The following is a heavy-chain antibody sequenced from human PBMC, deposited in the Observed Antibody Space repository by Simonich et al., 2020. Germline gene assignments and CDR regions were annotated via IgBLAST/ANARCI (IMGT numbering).Heavy chain of an antibody. J-gene: IGHJ3*02. Sequence: QVQLVESGGGVVQPGRSLRLSCAASGFTFSSYAMHWVRQAPGKGPELVAVISYDGSNKYYADSVKGRFTISRDNSKNTLYLQMNSLRAEDTAVYYCAREGLLLDAFDIWGQGTMVTVSS. CDR2: ISYDGSNK. CDR3: AREGLLLDAFDI. D-gene: IGHD2-15*01. CDR1: GFTFSSYA. V-gene: IGHV3-30*07.